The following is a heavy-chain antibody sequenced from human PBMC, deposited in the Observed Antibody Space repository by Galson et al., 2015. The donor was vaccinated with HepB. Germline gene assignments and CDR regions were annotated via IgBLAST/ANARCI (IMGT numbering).Heavy chain of an antibody. V-gene: IGHV3-23*01. Sequence: SLRLSCAASGFTFSSYAMNWVRQAPGKGLEWVSGISGSGGRTYYADSVKGRFTVSRDTSKNTLFLQMNSLGAEDTAVYYCAKAQVGITAFGVVPLEYYLDYWGQGTLVTVSS. CDR1: GFTFSSYA. J-gene: IGHJ4*02. CDR3: AKAQVGITAFGVVPLEYYLDY. D-gene: IGHD3-3*01. CDR2: ISGSGGRT.